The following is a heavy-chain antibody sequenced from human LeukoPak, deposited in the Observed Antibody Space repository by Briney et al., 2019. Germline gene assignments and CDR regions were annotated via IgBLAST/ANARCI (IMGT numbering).Heavy chain of an antibody. D-gene: IGHD1-26*01. CDR1: GYTFTNHA. CDR3: ARGSLVGAKNY. CDR2: INTADGNT. V-gene: IGHV1-3*04. Sequence: ASVKVSCKASGYTFTNHAMHWVRQAPGQGLEWMGWINTADGNTKYSQKFQGRVTITRDTSASIVYLELTSLRSEDTAVYYCARGSLVGAKNYWGQGTLVTVSS. J-gene: IGHJ4*02.